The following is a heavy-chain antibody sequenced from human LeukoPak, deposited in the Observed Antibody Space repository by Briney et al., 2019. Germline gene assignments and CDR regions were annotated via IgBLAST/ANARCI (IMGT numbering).Heavy chain of an antibody. CDR3: AKEMDYYGSGSQSDY. Sequence: GGSLRLSCAASGFTFSSYAMSWVRQAPGKGLEWVSAISGSGGSTYYADSGKGRFTISRDNSKNTLYLQMNSLRAEDTAVYYCAKEMDYYGSGSQSDYWGQGTLVTVSS. J-gene: IGHJ4*02. D-gene: IGHD3-10*01. CDR2: ISGSGGST. V-gene: IGHV3-23*01. CDR1: GFTFSSYA.